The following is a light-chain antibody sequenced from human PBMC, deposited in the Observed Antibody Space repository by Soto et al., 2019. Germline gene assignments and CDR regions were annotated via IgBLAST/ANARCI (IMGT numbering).Light chain of an antibody. CDR3: QHLKTYPQT. CDR1: QGISSY. CDR2: SAS. J-gene: IGKJ1*01. Sequence: DFQLTQSPSFLSASIGDRVTITCRASQGISSYLAWYQQKPGKPPKLLIYSASTLQSGVPSRFSGSGSGTEFTLTINSLQPEDFATYYCQHLKTYPQTFGQGTKVEIK. V-gene: IGKV1-9*01.